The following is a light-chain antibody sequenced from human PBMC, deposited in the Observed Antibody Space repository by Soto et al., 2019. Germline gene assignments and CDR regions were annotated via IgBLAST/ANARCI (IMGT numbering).Light chain of an antibody. CDR3: QQYGDWPPET. V-gene: IGKV3-15*01. CDR1: QSISSN. Sequence: EIVMTHSPATLSVSPGERATLSCRASQSISSNLAWYQQKPGQAPRLLIYGASTRATGIPARFSGSGSGTEFTLTISSLQSEDVAVYYCQQYGDWPPETFGQGTKLEI. J-gene: IGKJ2*01. CDR2: GAS.